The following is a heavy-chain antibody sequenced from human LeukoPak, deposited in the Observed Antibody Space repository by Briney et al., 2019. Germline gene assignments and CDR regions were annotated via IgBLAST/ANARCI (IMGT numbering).Heavy chain of an antibody. CDR1: GFTFSSYA. CDR3: ARGGRGSAAVVAPRSFDI. CDR2: ISGSGDNT. J-gene: IGHJ3*02. V-gene: IGHV3-23*01. Sequence: GGSLRLSCAASGFTFSSYAMSWVRQAPGKGLEWVSVISGSGDNTYYADSVKGRFIISRDISKNTLYLQMNSLRAEDSALYYCARGGRGSAAVVAPRSFDIWGQGTMVTVSS. D-gene: IGHD3-22*01.